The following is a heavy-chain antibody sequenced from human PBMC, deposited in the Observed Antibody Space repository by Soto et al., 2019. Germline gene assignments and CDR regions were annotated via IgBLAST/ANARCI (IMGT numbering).Heavy chain of an antibody. CDR2: TYYRSKWYN. CDR1: GDSVSSNSAA. Sequence: SQTLSLTCAISGDSVSSNSAAWNWIRQSTSRGLEWLGRTYYRSKWYNDYAVSVKSRITINPDTSKNQFSLQLNSVTPEDTAVYYCARVGGVCSSTSCYFGYWGQGTLVTVSS. CDR3: ARVGGVCSSTSCYFGY. V-gene: IGHV6-1*01. J-gene: IGHJ4*02. D-gene: IGHD2-2*01.